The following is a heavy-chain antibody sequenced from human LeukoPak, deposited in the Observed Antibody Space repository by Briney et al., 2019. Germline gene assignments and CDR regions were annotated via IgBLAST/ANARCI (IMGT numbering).Heavy chain of an antibody. CDR3: AKSSGYNYEYYFDY. CDR2: ISGSESRA. D-gene: IGHD5-18*01. V-gene: IGHV3-23*01. J-gene: IGHJ4*02. Sequence: GGSLRLSCAASEFDFSTYAMSWVRQAPGKGLEWVSRISGSESRADYADSVKGRFTISRDNSKNTLYLQISSLRAGDTAVYYCAKSSGYNYEYYFDYWGQGTLVTVSS. CDR1: EFDFSTYA.